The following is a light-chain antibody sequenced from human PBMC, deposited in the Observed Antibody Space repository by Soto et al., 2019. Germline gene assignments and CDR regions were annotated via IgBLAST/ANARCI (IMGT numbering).Light chain of an antibody. V-gene: IGKV3-15*01. J-gene: IGKJ4*01. CDR3: QQYNSLLT. CDR2: DAS. CDR1: QSVSSN. Sequence: IVMTQSPATLSVSPGERATLSCRASQSVSSNLAWYQQKPGQAPRLLIYDASTRATGIPARFSGSGSGTEFALTISSLQSEDFAVYYCQQYNSLLTFGGGTKVEIK.